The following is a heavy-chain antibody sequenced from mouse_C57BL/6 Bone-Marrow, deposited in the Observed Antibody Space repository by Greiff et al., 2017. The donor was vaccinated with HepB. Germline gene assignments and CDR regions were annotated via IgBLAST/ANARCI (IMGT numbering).Heavy chain of an antibody. CDR1: GYTFTSYW. CDR3: AKSAYGSSRDFDY. Sequence: VQLQQSGAELAKPGASVKLSCKASGYTFTSYWMHWVKQRPGQGLEWIGYINPSSGYTKYNQKFKDKATLTADKSSSTAYMQLSSLTYEDSAVYYCAKSAYGSSRDFDYWGQGTTLTVSS. V-gene: IGHV1-7*01. CDR2: INPSSGYT. J-gene: IGHJ2*01. D-gene: IGHD1-1*01.